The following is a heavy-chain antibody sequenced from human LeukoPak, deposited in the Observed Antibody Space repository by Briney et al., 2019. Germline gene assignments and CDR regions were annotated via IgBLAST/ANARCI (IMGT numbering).Heavy chain of an antibody. J-gene: IGHJ2*01. CDR1: GGSIDTYY. Sequence: SETLSLTCTVSGGSIDTYYWNWIRQPPGKGLEWIGYVFHTGSTNYNPSLKSRVTISVDTSKNQFSLKLSSVTAADTAVYYCARVYYSNSYDYWYFDLWGRGTLVTVSS. V-gene: IGHV4-59*01. CDR2: VFHTGST. D-gene: IGHD6-13*01. CDR3: ARVYYSNSYDYWYFDL.